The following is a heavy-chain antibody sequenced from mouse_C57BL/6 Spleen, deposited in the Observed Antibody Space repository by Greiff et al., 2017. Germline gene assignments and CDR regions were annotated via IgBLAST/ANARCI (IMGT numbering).Heavy chain of an antibody. CDR2: TNPNYGTT. J-gene: IGHJ3*01. V-gene: IGHV1-39*01. CDR3: AMQEGSTFAY. D-gene: IGHD1-1*01. CDR1: GYSFTDYN. Sequence: EVQLQESGPELVKPGASVKISCKASGYSFTDYNMNRVKQSNGKSLEWIGVTNPNYGTTSYNQKFKGKATLTVDQSSSTAYMQPNSLTSEGSSVYYCAMQEGSTFAYWGQGTLVTVSA.